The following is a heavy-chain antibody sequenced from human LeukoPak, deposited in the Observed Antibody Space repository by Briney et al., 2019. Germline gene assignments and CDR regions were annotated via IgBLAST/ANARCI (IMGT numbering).Heavy chain of an antibody. D-gene: IGHD3-3*01. CDR1: GYSISSGYY. V-gene: IGHV4-38-2*02. Sequence: PSETLSLTCTVSGYSISSGYYWGWIRQPPGKGLEWIGSIYHSGSTYYNPSLKSRVTISVDTSKNQFSLKLSSVTAADTAVYYCARLKSVFGVVSLFDYWGQGTLVTVSS. CDR3: ARLKSVFGVVSLFDY. CDR2: IYHSGST. J-gene: IGHJ4*02.